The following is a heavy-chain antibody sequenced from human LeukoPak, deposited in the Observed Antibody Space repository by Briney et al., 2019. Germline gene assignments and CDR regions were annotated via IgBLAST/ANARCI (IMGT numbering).Heavy chain of an antibody. CDR2: IYYSGST. D-gene: IGHD5-24*01. Sequence: SSQTLSLTCTVSGGSISSGGYYWSWIRQHPGKGLEWIGYIYYSGSTYYNPSLKSRVTISVDTSKNQFSLKLSSVTAADTAVYYCARLPVEMATIWDYFDYWGQGTLVTVSS. CDR1: GGSISSGGYY. V-gene: IGHV4-31*03. CDR3: ARLPVEMATIWDYFDY. J-gene: IGHJ4*02.